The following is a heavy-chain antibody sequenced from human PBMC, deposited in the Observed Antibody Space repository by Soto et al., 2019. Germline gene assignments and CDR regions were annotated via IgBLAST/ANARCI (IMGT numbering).Heavy chain of an antibody. D-gene: IGHD6-13*01. CDR2: INHSGST. J-gene: IGHJ4*02. Sequence: SSETLSLTCAVYGGSFSGYYWSWIRQPPGKGLEWIGEINHSGSTNYNPSLKSRVTISVDTSKNQFSLKLSSVTAADTAVYYCAIDGYSSFYYWGQGTLVTVSS. CDR1: GGSFSGYY. CDR3: AIDGYSSFYY. V-gene: IGHV4-34*01.